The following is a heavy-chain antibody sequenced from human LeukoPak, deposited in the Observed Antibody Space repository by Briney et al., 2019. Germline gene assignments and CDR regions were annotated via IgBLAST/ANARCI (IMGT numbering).Heavy chain of an antibody. D-gene: IGHD3-22*01. V-gene: IGHV3-23*01. CDR2: ISASGGTT. CDR3: AKDPTDFDSSGQTYFDY. J-gene: IGHJ4*02. CDR1: GFTFSSCA. Sequence: GGSLRLSCAASGFTFSSCAMSWVRQAPGKGLEWVSGISASGGTTYYADSVNGRVTISRDNSKNTLVLQLNSLRAEDTAVYYCAKDPTDFDSSGQTYFDYWGQGTLVTVSS.